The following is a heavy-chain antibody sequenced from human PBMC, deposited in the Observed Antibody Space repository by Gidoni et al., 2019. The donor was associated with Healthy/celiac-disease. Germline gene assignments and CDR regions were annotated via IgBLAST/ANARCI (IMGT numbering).Heavy chain of an antibody. D-gene: IGHD5-18*01. J-gene: IGHJ4*02. V-gene: IGHV3-23*01. CDR2: ISGSGGST. Sequence: EVPLLESGGGLVQPGGSLRLSCAASGFTFSSYAMSWVRQAPGKGLEWVSAISGSGGSTYYADSVKGRFTISRDNSKNTLYLQMNSLRAEDTAVYYCAKVDKYSYGSRYFDYWGQGTLVTVSS. CDR3: AKVDKYSYGSRYFDY. CDR1: GFTFSSYA.